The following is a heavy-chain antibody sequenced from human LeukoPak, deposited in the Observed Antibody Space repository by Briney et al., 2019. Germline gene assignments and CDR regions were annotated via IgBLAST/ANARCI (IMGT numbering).Heavy chain of an antibody. D-gene: IGHD6-19*01. CDR1: GFTFSSYW. CDR3: AKGPGGWYGGFDY. CDR2: INSDGSST. Sequence: GGSLRLSCAASGFTFSSYWMHWVRQAPGKGLVWVSRINSDGSSTSYADSVKGRFTISRDNAKNTLYLQMNSLRAEDTALYYCAKGPGGWYGGFDYWGQGTLVTVSS. V-gene: IGHV3-74*01. J-gene: IGHJ4*02.